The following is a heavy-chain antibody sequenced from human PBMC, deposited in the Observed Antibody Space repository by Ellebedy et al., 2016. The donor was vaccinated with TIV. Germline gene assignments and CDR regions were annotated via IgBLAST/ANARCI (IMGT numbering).Heavy chain of an antibody. V-gene: IGHV3-7*01. J-gene: IGHJ4*02. CDR1: GLTFSTKW. CDR2: IKQDGSQK. CDR3: VAGAGWLFDY. D-gene: IGHD6-19*01. Sequence: GESLKISCDASGLTFSTKWMNWVRQAPGQGLEWVANIKQDGSQKYSVDSVKGLFIISRDNAKNSLYLQMNRLRDDDTAVYHCVAGAGWLFDYWGRGTLVTVSS.